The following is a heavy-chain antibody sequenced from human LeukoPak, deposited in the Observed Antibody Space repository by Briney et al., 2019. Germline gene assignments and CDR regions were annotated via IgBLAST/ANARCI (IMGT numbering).Heavy chain of an antibody. V-gene: IGHV3-48*03. CDR3: ARDQYGTRLD. Sequence: GSLRLSCAASGFTISSDEMNWVRQAPGKVLEWVSHISSSGETKTYADSVQGRFTISRDNTKNSLYLQMNSLRAEDTAIYYCARDQYGTRLDWGQGTLVTVSS. CDR2: ISSSGETK. CDR1: GFTISSDE. J-gene: IGHJ4*02. D-gene: IGHD1-1*01.